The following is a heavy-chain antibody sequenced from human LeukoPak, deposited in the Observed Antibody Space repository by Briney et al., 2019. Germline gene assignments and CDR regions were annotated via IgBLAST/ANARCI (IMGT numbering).Heavy chain of an antibody. CDR2: IIPILGIA. D-gene: IGHD3-22*01. V-gene: IGHV1-69*04. CDR3: ASGVYDSSGYSDFDY. J-gene: IGHJ4*02. Sequence: GASVKVSCKASGYTFTSYGISWVRQAPGQGLEWMGRIIPILGIANYAQKFQGRVTITADKSTSTAYMELSSLRSEDTAVYYCASGVYDSSGYSDFDYWGQGTLVTVSS. CDR1: GYTFTSYG.